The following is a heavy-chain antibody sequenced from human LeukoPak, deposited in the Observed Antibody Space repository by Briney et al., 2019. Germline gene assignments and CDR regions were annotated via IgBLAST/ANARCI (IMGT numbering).Heavy chain of an antibody. D-gene: IGHD2-2*01. J-gene: IGHJ3*02. CDR3: ARSADIVVVPAATSHDAFDI. Sequence: SAKVSCKASGGTFSSYTISWVRPAPAQGLEWMGGINPTFGTANYAQKFQRRVTITADESTSTAYMELSSLRSEDTAVYYGARSADIVVVPAATSHDAFDIWGQGTMVTVSS. CDR1: GGTFSSYT. V-gene: IGHV1-69*13. CDR2: INPTFGTA.